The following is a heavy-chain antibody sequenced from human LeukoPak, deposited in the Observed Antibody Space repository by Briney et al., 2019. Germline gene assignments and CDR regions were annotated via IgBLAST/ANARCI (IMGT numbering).Heavy chain of an antibody. Sequence: GGSLRLSCAASGFTFSSYSMNWVRQAPGKGLEWVSYISGSSSTIYYADSVKGRFTISRDNAKNSLYLQLNSLRVEDTAVFYCARHISYCFSPNCANWFDLWGQGTLVTVSS. CDR3: ARHISYCFSPNCANWFDL. D-gene: IGHD2-2*01. CDR1: GFTFSSYS. V-gene: IGHV3-48*04. J-gene: IGHJ5*02. CDR2: ISGSSSTI.